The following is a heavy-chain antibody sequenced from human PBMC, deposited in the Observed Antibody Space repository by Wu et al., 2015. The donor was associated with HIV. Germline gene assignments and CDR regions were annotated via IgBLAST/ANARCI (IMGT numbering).Heavy chain of an antibody. CDR2: INPSGGST. CDR1: GYIFTSYY. Sequence: QVQLVQSGAEVKKPGASVKVSCEASGYIFTSYYMHWVRQAPGQGLEWMGRINPSGGSTSYAQKFQGRVTMTRDTSTSTVYMELNSLRSEDTAVYYCARAPYDRRGRGSFDIVGPRDNGHRLF. D-gene: IGHD3-22*01. J-gene: IGHJ3*02. V-gene: IGHV1-46*01. CDR3: ARAPYDRRGRGSFDI.